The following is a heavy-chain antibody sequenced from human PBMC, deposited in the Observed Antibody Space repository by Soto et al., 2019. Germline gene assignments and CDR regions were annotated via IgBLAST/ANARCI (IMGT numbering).Heavy chain of an antibody. J-gene: IGHJ5*02. CDR3: TRHYSSGSRNWFDP. Sequence: PSEALSLICIVSGGSINSSSYFWGWVRQPPGKGLEWIGSIYYSGSTYYNPSLRSRVTISVDTSKNQLSLKLSSVTAADTAVFYSTRHYSSGSRNWFDPWGQGTLVTVYS. CDR2: IYYSGST. CDR1: GGSINSSSYF. D-gene: IGHD6-19*01. V-gene: IGHV4-39*01.